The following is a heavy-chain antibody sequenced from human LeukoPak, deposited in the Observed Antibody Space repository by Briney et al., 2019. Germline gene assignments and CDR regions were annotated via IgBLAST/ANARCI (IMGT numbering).Heavy chain of an antibody. Sequence: GGSLRLXCAASGFTYSSYSMNWVRQAPGKGLEWVSSISSSSSYMYYADSVKGRFTISRDNARNSLYLQMNSLRAEDTAVYYCARQIVGAFDYWGQGTLVTVSS. D-gene: IGHD1-26*01. V-gene: IGHV3-21*01. CDR2: ISSSSSYM. CDR3: ARQIVGAFDY. CDR1: GFTYSSYS. J-gene: IGHJ4*02.